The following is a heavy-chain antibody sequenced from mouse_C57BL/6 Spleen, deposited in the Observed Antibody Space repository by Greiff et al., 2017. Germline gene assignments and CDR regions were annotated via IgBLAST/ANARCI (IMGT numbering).Heavy chain of an antibody. Sequence: VQLQQSGPELVKPGASVKISCKASGYTFTDYYMNWVKQSHGKSLEWIGDINPNNGGTSYNQKFKGKATLTVDKSSSTAYMELRSLTSEDSAVYYCASYYGPYYAMDYWGQGTSVTVSS. CDR1: GYTFTDYY. V-gene: IGHV1-26*01. J-gene: IGHJ4*01. CDR2: INPNNGGT. D-gene: IGHD1-1*01. CDR3: ASYYGPYYAMDY.